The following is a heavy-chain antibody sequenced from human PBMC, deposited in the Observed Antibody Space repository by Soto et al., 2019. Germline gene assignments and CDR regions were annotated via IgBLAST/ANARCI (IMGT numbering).Heavy chain of an antibody. CDR1: GFTFDDYA. V-gene: IGHV3-9*01. CDR3: AKDIGVVGATGIDY. J-gene: IGHJ4*02. CDR2: ISWDSGNI. Sequence: EVQLVESGGGLVQPGRSLRLSCAASGFTFDDYAMHWVRQAPGKGLEWVSGISWDSGNIGYADSVKGRFTISRDNAKNSLYLQMNSLRAEDTALYCCAKDIGVVGATGIDYWGQGTLVTVSS. D-gene: IGHD1-26*01.